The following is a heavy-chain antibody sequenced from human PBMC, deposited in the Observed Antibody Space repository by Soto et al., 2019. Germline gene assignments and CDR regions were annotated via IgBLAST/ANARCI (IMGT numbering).Heavy chain of an antibody. CDR1: GFTFDDYA. CDR2: ISCSSSNI. V-gene: IGHV3-21*01. Sequence: PGGSLRLSCAASGFTFDDYAMHWVRQAPGKGLEWVSCISCSSSNIYYADSVKGRFTISRDNAKNSLYLQMNSLRAEDTAVYYCARDRREPSIAARSPPFDYWGQGTLVTVSS. J-gene: IGHJ4*02. CDR3: ARDRREPSIAARSPPFDY. D-gene: IGHD6-6*01.